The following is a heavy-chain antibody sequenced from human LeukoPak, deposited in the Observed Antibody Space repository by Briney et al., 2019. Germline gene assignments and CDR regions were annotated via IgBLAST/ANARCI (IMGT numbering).Heavy chain of an antibody. CDR2: ISSSTSYI. D-gene: IGHD3-3*01. V-gene: IGHV3-21*01. J-gene: IGHJ6*03. CDR3: ARRVTIFGVVIIGYMDV. Sequence: PGGSLRLSCAASGFTFSSYSMNWVRQAPGKGLEWVSSISSSTSYIDYADSVKGRFTISRDNAKNSLYLQMNSLRAEDTALYSCARRVTIFGVVIIGYMDVWGKGTTVTVSS. CDR1: GFTFSSYS.